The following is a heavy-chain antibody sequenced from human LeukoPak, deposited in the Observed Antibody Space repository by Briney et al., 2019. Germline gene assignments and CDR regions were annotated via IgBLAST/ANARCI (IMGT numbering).Heavy chain of an antibody. Sequence: SETLSLTCAVYGGSFSGYYWSWLRQPPGKGLEWIGEINHSGSTNYNPSLKSRVTISVDTSKNQFSLKLSSVTAADTAVYYCARAPGADIVVVPAATSNRAIDYWGQGTLVTVSS. CDR2: INHSGST. V-gene: IGHV4-34*01. J-gene: IGHJ4*02. CDR3: ARAPGADIVVVPAATSNRAIDY. D-gene: IGHD2-2*01. CDR1: GGSFSGYY.